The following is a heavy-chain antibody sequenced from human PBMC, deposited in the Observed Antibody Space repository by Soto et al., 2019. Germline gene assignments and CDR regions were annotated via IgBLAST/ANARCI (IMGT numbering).Heavy chain of an antibody. J-gene: IGHJ4*02. V-gene: IGHV3-7*01. D-gene: IGHD1-7*01. CDR3: ARGGNSPVY. CDR2: IKHDGSEK. CDR1: GFTFSSYW. Sequence: EVQLVESGGGLVQPGGSLRLSCAASGFTFSSYWMTWVRQAPGKGLEWVANIKHDGSEKYYVESLKGRFAISRDNVKNLLYLQMNSLIAEDTAMYYCARGGNSPVYWGQGPLVTVSS.